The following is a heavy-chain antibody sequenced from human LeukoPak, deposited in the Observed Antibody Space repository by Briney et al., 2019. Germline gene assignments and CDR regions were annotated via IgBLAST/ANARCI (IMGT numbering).Heavy chain of an antibody. D-gene: IGHD5-12*01. CDR1: GFTSRTYW. J-gene: IGHJ4*02. CDR2: IKQDGSEK. V-gene: IGHV3-7*01. Sequence: PGGSLRLSCAASGFTSRTYWMSWVLQAPGKELEWVANIKQDGSEKYYVDSVKGRFTISRDNAKNSLYLQMNSLRVEDTAVYYCARGQGPVGYSDYDYVYWGQGTLVTVSS. CDR3: ARGQGPVGYSDYDYVY.